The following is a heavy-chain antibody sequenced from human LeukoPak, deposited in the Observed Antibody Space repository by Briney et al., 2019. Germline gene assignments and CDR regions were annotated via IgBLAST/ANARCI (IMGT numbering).Heavy chain of an antibody. V-gene: IGHV4-31*03. CDR2: IYYSGST. CDR3: ALGYCGGGSCYAREYFQH. J-gene: IGHJ1*01. D-gene: IGHD2-15*01. CDR1: GGSISSGGYY. Sequence: SQTLSLTCTVSGGSISSGGYYWTWIRQHPGKGLEWSGDIYYSGSTYYNPSLKSRVTISVDTSKNQFSLRLSSVTAADTAVYYCALGYCGGGSCYAREYFQHWGQGTLVTVSS.